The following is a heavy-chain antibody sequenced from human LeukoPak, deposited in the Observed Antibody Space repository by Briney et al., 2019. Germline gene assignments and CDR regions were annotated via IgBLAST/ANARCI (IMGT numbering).Heavy chain of an antibody. CDR2: ISGSGGST. V-gene: IGHV3-23*01. J-gene: IGHJ6*03. CDR1: GFTFSSYA. CDR3: AKGVLRFLEWAPSYYYMDV. D-gene: IGHD3-3*01. Sequence: GGSLRLSCAASGFTFSSYAMSWVRQAPGKGLEWVSAISGSGGSTYYADSVKGRFTISRDNSKNTLYLQMNSLRVEDTAVYYCAKGVLRFLEWAPSYYYMDVWGKGTTVTVSS.